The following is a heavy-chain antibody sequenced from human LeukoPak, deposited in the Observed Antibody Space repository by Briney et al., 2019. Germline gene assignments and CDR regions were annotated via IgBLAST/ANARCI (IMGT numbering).Heavy chain of an antibody. D-gene: IGHD2-15*01. Sequence: GGSLRLSCAASGFTFSSYGKHWVRQAPGKGLEWVAFIRYDGSNKYYADSVKGRFTISRDNSKNTLYLQMNSLRAEDTAVYYCAKDKGGSLGFFDYWGQGTLVTVSS. V-gene: IGHV3-30*02. CDR3: AKDKGGSLGFFDY. CDR1: GFTFSSYG. CDR2: IRYDGSNK. J-gene: IGHJ4*02.